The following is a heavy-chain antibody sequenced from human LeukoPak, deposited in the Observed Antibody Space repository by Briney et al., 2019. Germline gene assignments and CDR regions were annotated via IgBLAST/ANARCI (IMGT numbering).Heavy chain of an antibody. D-gene: IGHD6-19*01. Sequence: GGSLRLSCAASGFTFSSYAMSWVRQAPGKGLEWVSAISGSGGSTYYADSVKGRFTISRDNSKNTLYLQMNSLRAEDMAVYYCAKDLGSGWYDPGYYFDYWGQGTLVTVSS. CDR1: GFTFSSYA. V-gene: IGHV3-23*01. CDR3: AKDLGSGWYDPGYYFDY. J-gene: IGHJ4*02. CDR2: ISGSGGST.